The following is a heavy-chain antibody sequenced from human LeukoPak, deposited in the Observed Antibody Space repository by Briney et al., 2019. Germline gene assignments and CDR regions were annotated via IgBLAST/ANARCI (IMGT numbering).Heavy chain of an antibody. V-gene: IGHV3-73*01. CDR3: TGDNFDSSVKFDY. Sequence: PGGSLRLSGVVSGFTFSGSAVHWVRQASGKGLEWVGRIGSKANNYATAYAASVKGRFTISRDDSKNTAYLQMNSLKTEDTAVYYCTGDNFDSSVKFDYWGQGTLVTVSS. CDR2: IGSKANNYAT. J-gene: IGHJ4*02. D-gene: IGHD3-22*01. CDR1: GFTFSGSA.